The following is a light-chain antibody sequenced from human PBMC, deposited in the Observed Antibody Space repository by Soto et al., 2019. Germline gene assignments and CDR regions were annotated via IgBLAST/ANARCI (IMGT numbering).Light chain of an antibody. V-gene: IGLV1-44*01. CDR3: AAWDDSLNGYV. CDR1: SSNIGSNS. CDR2: SSD. Sequence: QSVLTQPPSASGTPGQRVTIPCSGSSSNIGSNSVNWYQQLPGTAPKLLIYSSDRRPSGVPDRFSDSKSGTSASLAISGLQSEDEADYYCAAWDDSLNGYVFGTGTKVTVL. J-gene: IGLJ1*01.